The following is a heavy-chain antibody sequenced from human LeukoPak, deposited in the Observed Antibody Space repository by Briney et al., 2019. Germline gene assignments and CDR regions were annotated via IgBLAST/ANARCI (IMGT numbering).Heavy chain of an antibody. V-gene: IGHV4-38-2*02. CDR3: ARGRGYSSGWYRTSFDY. Sequence: SETLSLTCTVSGYSISSGYFWGWIRQPPGKGLEWIGTIYNSGSTYYNASLESRVTISVDTSKNQFSLKLSSVTAADTAVYYCARGRGYSSGWYRTSFDYWGQGTLVTVSS. CDR2: IYNSGST. CDR1: GYSISSGYF. J-gene: IGHJ4*02. D-gene: IGHD6-19*01.